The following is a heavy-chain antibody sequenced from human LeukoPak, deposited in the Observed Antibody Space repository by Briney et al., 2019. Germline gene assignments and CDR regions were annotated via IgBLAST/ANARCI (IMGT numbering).Heavy chain of an antibody. D-gene: IGHD5-12*01. CDR1: GYTFTSYY. CDR3: AREEIVAAAYFYYYYYMDV. Sequence: ASVKVSCKASGYTFTSYYMHWVRQAPGQGLEWMGIINPSGGSTSYAQKFQGRVTMNRDTSTSTVYMELSSLRSEDTAVYYCAREEIVAAAYFYYYYYMDVWGKGTTVTVSS. CDR2: INPSGGST. J-gene: IGHJ6*03. V-gene: IGHV1-46*01.